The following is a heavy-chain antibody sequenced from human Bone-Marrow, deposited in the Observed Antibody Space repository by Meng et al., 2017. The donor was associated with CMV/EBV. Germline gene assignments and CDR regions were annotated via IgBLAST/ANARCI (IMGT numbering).Heavy chain of an antibody. V-gene: IGHV1-69*10. CDR2: IIPILGIA. J-gene: IGHJ5*02. CDR3: ARERLRFSWLDP. Sequence: CKASGYTFTGYYVHWVRQAPGQGLEWMGGIIPILGIANYAQKFQGRVTITADKSTSTAYMELSSLRSEDTAVYYCARERLRFSWLDPWGQGTLVTVSS. CDR1: GYTFTGYY. D-gene: IGHD3-3*01.